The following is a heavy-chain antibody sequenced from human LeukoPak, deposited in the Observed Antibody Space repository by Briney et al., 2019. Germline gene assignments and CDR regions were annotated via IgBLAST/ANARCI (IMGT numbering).Heavy chain of an antibody. Sequence: PGRSLRLSCAVSGFIFSDYSFHWVRQAPGKGLEWVAVTRFDGSIKQYADSVKGRFTISRDDSKNTLYLQMNSLKSEDTAVYYCARWGGTRQYYFDYWGRGTLVTVSS. D-gene: IGHD1-1*01. V-gene: IGHV3-33*01. CDR3: ARWGGTRQYYFDY. CDR2: TRFDGSIK. CDR1: GFIFSDYS. J-gene: IGHJ4*01.